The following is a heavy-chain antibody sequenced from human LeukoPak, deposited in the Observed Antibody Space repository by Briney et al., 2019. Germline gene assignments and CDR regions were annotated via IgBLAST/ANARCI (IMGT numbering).Heavy chain of an antibody. CDR3: AGIGHEDYYFDY. CDR1: GGSISSYY. J-gene: IGHJ4*02. V-gene: IGHV4-59*01. Sequence: TSETLSLTCTVSGGSISSYYRSWIRQPPGKGLEWIGYIYYSGSTNYNPSLKSRVTISVDTSKNQFSLKLSSVTAADTAVYYCAGIGHEDYYFDYWGQGTLVTVSS. CDR2: IYYSGST.